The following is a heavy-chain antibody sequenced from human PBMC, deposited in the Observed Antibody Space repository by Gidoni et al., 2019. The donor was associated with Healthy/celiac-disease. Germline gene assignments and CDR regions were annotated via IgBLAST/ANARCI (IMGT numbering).Heavy chain of an antibody. D-gene: IGHD2-2*01. J-gene: IGHJ1*01. CDR1: GFTFSRYA. V-gene: IGHV3-23*01. CDR3: AKGQQEYQLLLKIGKSERYFQH. Sequence: EVQLLESGGGLVQPGGSLRLSCAASGFTFSRYAMSWVRQAPGKGLEWVSAISGSGGSTYYADSVKGRFTISRDNSKNTLYLQMNSLRAEDTAVYYCAKGQQEYQLLLKIGKSERYFQHWGQGTLVTVSS. CDR2: ISGSGGST.